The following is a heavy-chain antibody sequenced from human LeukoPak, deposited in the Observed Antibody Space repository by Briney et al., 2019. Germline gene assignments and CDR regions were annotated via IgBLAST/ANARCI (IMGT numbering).Heavy chain of an antibody. Sequence: SETLSLTCTVSGGSISSSSYYWGWIRQPPGKGLEWIGSIYYSGSTYYNPSLKGRVTISVDTSKNQFSLKLSSVTAADTAVYYCASAIAVAGLWRTGPTFDYWGQGTLVTVSS. J-gene: IGHJ4*02. CDR1: GGSISSSSYY. CDR3: ASAIAVAGLWRTGPTFDY. D-gene: IGHD6-19*01. CDR2: IYYSGST. V-gene: IGHV4-39*01.